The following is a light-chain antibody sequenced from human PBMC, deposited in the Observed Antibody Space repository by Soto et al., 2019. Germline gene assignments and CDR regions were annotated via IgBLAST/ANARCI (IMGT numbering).Light chain of an antibody. CDR2: DAS. CDR3: QQYDSWPLT. Sequence: EIVMTQSPDTLSVSPGERATLSCRASQSVSSKLAWYQQKPGQAPRLLIYDASTRATGIPARFSGSGSGTKFTLTISSMQAEDFEVYYCQQYDSWPLTFGGGAKVEIK. CDR1: QSVSSK. J-gene: IGKJ4*01. V-gene: IGKV3-15*01.